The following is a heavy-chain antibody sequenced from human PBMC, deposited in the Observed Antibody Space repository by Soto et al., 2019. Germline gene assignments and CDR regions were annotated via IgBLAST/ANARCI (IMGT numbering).Heavy chain of an antibody. D-gene: IGHD5-18*01. V-gene: IGHV2-5*02. CDR1: GFSLSTSGVG. CDR2: IYWDDDK. Sequence: QITLKESGPTLVKPTQTLTLTCTFSGFSLSTSGVGVGWIRQPPGKALEWLALIYWDDDKRYSPSLKSRLTSTTDTSNNQVVLKMTNMDPVDTATYYCAHLRRYSYGSPHYYFDYWGQGTLVTVSS. CDR3: AHLRRYSYGSPHYYFDY. J-gene: IGHJ4*02.